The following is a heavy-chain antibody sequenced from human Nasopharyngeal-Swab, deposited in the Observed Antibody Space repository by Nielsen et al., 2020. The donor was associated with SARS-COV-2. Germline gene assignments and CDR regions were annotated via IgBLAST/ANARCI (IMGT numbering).Heavy chain of an antibody. J-gene: IGHJ4*02. Sequence: GGSLRLSCAASGFTFSSYGMHWVRQAPGKGLEWVAVISYDGSNKYYADSVKGRFTISRDNSKNTLYLQMTSLRAEDTAVYYCAKDLSSGSQSGYWGQGTLVTVSS. CDR3: AKDLSSGSQSGY. CDR2: ISYDGSNK. V-gene: IGHV3-30*18. CDR1: GFTFSSYG. D-gene: IGHD6-19*01.